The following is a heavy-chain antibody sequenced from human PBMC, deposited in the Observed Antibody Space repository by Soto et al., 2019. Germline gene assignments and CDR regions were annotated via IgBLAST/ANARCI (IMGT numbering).Heavy chain of an antibody. Sequence: EVQLVESGGGLVQPGRSLRLSCAASGFTFDDYAMHWVRQAPGKGLEWVSGISWNSGSIGYADSVKGRFTISRDNAKNSLYLQMNSLRAEDTALYYCAKDIIAGTSSSLDYWGQGNLVTVSS. CDR3: AKDIIAGTSSSLDY. D-gene: IGHD6-6*01. CDR1: GFTFDDYA. J-gene: IGHJ4*02. V-gene: IGHV3-9*01. CDR2: ISWNSGSI.